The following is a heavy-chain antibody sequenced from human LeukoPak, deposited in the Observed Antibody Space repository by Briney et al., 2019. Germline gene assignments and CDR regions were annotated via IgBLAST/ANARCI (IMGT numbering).Heavy chain of an antibody. CDR1: GFTFSSYA. J-gene: IGHJ4*02. D-gene: IGHD3-10*02. CDR3: ARDAYLRGVPDGFFDY. Sequence: GSLRLSCAASGFTFSSYAFHLVRQAPGKGLEWVAVISYDGSQYYYGDSVKGRFTISRDNSRNTLDLQLNSLTADDTAVYYCARDAYLRGVPDGFFDYWGQGALVTVSS. CDR2: ISYDGSQY. V-gene: IGHV3-30*04.